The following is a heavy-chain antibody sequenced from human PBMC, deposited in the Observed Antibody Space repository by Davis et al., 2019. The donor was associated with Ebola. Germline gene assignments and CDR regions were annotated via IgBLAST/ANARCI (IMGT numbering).Heavy chain of an antibody. CDR1: GFTFSSYS. J-gene: IGHJ5*02. CDR3: ARDGPPRSFGVVIIGPEEDWFDP. D-gene: IGHD3-3*01. CDR2: ISSSSSTI. V-gene: IGHV3-48*02. Sequence: GGSLRLSCAASGFTFSSYSMNWVRQAPGKGLEWVSYISSSSSTIYYADSVKGRFTISRDNAKNSLYLQMNSLRDEDTAVYYCARDGPPRSFGVVIIGPEEDWFDPWGQGTLVTVSS.